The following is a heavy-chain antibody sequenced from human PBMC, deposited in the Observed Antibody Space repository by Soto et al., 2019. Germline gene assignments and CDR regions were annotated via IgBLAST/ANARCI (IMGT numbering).Heavy chain of an antibody. J-gene: IGHJ6*02. CDR1: GGTCSSYA. V-gene: IGHV3-48*04. D-gene: IGHD3-22*01. Sequence: GGSLRLSCAASGGTCSSYAMSWVRQATGKGLEWVSYISSSGSTIYYADSVKGRFTISRDNAKNSLYLQMNSLRAEDTAVYYCARDLFGYYDSSGYLSSFGMDVWGQGTTVTVSS. CDR2: ISSSGSTI. CDR3: ARDLFGYYDSSGYLSSFGMDV.